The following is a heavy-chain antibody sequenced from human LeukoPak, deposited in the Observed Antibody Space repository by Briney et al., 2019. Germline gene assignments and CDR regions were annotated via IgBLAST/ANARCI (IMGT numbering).Heavy chain of an antibody. CDR3: ARESGWGLPHAFDF. CDR2: ISNDGSRI. CDR1: GFTFSSYP. Sequence: QTGGSLRLSCAASGFTFSSYPLHWVRQAPGKGLEWVTLISNDGSRIYYADSVKGRFTISRDNSKNTLYLQMSSLRAEDTAVYYCARESGWGLPHAFDFWGQGTMVTVSS. D-gene: IGHD3-3*01. J-gene: IGHJ3*01. V-gene: IGHV3-30-3*01.